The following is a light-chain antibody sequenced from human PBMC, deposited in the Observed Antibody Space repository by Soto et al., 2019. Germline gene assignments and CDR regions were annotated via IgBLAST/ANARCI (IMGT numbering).Light chain of an antibody. CDR3: QQRSNWPLT. J-gene: IGKJ4*01. Sequence: EIVLTQSPATLSLSPGERAILSCRASQSVSNFLAWYQQKPGQAPRLLIFDVSTRATGVPPRFSGSGSGTDFTLTISSLEPEDFAVYYCQQRSNWPLTFGGGTKVEIK. V-gene: IGKV3-11*01. CDR1: QSVSNF. CDR2: DVS.